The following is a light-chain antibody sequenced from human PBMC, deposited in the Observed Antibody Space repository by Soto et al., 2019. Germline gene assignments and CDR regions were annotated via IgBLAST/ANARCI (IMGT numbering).Light chain of an antibody. CDR2: GAS. Sequence: EIVLTQSPGTLSLSPGEGATLSCRARQSVSSSYLAWYQQKPGQAPRLLIYGASSRATGIPDRFSGSGSGTDFTLTISILEPEDFAVYYCQQYGSSPLTFGGGTKVEIK. V-gene: IGKV3-20*01. CDR1: QSVSSSY. J-gene: IGKJ4*01. CDR3: QQYGSSPLT.